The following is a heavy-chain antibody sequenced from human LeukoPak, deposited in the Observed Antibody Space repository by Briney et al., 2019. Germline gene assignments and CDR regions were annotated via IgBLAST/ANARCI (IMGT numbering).Heavy chain of an antibody. CDR1: GGSISSYY. V-gene: IGHV4-59*01. D-gene: IGHD4-17*01. CDR2: IYYSGST. Sequence: NPSETLSLTCTVSGGSISSYYWSWIRQPPGKGLEWIGYIYYSGSTNYNSSLKSRVTISVDTSKNQFSLKLSSVTAADTAVYYCARDYGDFGRFDYWGQGTLVTVSS. J-gene: IGHJ4*02. CDR3: ARDYGDFGRFDY.